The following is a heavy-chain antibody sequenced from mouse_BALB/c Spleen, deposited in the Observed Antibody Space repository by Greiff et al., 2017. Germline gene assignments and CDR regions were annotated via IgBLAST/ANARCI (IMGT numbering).Heavy chain of an antibody. CDR1: GFSLTSYG. J-gene: IGHJ3*01. CDR3: ARDGYGNFPWFAY. D-gene: IGHD2-1*01. Sequence: VKLMESGPGLVAPSQSLSITCTVSGFSLTSYGVHWVRQPPGKGLEWLGVIWAGGSTNYNSALMSRLSISKDNSKSQVFLKMNSLQTDDTAMYYCARDGYGNFPWFAYWGQGTLVTVSA. CDR2: IWAGGST. V-gene: IGHV2-9*02.